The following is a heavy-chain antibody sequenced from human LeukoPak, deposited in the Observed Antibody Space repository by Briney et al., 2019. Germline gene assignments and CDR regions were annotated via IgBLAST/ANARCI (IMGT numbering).Heavy chain of an antibody. D-gene: IGHD3-22*01. V-gene: IGHV3-30*04. J-gene: IGHJ5*02. CDR3: ARDLGQYYDTSDNWFDP. CDR2: ISFDGSNK. Sequence: GGSLRLSCAASGFTFSSYAMHWVRQAPGKGLEWVAVISFDGSNKYYADSVKGRFTISRDNSKNTLYLQMNSLRAEDTAVYYCARDLGQYYDTSDNWFDPWGQGTLVTVSS. CDR1: GFTFSSYA.